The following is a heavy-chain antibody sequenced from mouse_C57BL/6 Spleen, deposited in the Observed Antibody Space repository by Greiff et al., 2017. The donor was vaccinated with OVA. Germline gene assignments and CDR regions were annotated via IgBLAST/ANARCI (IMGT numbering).Heavy chain of an antibody. CDR2: ISNGGGST. CDR1: GFTFSDYY. Sequence: EVKLMESGGGLVQPGGSLKLSCAASGFTFSDYYMYWVRQTPEKRLEWVAYISNGGGSTYYPDTVKGRFTISRDNAKNTLYLQMSRLKSEDTAMYYCARHYRRGFDVWGTGTTVTVSS. CDR3: ARHYRRGFDV. D-gene: IGHD2-14*01. V-gene: IGHV5-12*01. J-gene: IGHJ1*03.